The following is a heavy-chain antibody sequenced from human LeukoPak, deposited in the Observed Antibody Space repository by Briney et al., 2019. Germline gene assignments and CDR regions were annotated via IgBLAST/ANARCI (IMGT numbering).Heavy chain of an antibody. CDR2: ISANGDTI. CDR3: AKHDSSSYY. V-gene: IGHV3-23*01. D-gene: IGHD3-22*01. Sequence: GGSLRLSCAASGFTFSSYAMGWVRQAPGKGLEGVSRISANGDTIKYADSVKGRFTISRDNAKNTVLLQMNSLRVDDTAVYYCAKHDSSSYYWGQGTLVTVSS. J-gene: IGHJ4*02. CDR1: GFTFSSYA.